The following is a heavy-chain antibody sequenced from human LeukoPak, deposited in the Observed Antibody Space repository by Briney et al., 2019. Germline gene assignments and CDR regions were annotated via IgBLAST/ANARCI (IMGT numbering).Heavy chain of an antibody. CDR1: GFTFSSYA. CDR3: AKMKYYDILTGYPYYFDY. CDR2: IGTSAGST. Sequence: PGGSLRLSCAASGFTFSSYAMSWVRQAPGKGLEWVSGIGTSAGSTSYADSVKGRFPISRDNSKNTLYLQMNSLRAEDTAVYYCAKMKYYDILTGYPYYFDYWGQGTLVTVSS. D-gene: IGHD3-9*01. V-gene: IGHV3-23*01. J-gene: IGHJ4*02.